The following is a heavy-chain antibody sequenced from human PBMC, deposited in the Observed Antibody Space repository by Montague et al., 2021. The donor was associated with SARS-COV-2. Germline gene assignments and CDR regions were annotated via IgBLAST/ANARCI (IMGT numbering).Heavy chain of an antibody. CDR2: IYHSGST. Sequence: SETLSLTCAVSGGSISSGNWWSWVRQPPGKGLEWIGEIYHSGSTNYNPSLKSRVTISLDKSKNQFSQNLSSATAADTAVYYCARFFSSWTDWGQGTLVTVSS. J-gene: IGHJ4*02. CDR3: ARFFSSWTD. V-gene: IGHV4-4*02. CDR1: GGSISSGNW. D-gene: IGHD6-13*01.